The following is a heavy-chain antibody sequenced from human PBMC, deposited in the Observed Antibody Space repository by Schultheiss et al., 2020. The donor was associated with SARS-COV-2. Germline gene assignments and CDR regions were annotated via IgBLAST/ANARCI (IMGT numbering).Heavy chain of an antibody. CDR1: GFTFSSYS. J-gene: IGHJ6*02. Sequence: GGSLRLSCAASGFTFSSYSMNWVRQAPGKGLEWVSSISSSSSYIYYADSVKGRFTISRDNAKNSLYLQMNSLRAEDTAVYYCAREDIVVVPAANYYYYGMDVWGQGTTVTVSS. CDR2: ISSSSSYI. D-gene: IGHD2-2*01. V-gene: IGHV3-21*01. CDR3: AREDIVVVPAANYYYYGMDV.